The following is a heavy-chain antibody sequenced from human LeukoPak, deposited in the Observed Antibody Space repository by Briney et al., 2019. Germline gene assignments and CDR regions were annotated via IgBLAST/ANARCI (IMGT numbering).Heavy chain of an antibody. CDR1: GFTFSDYY. V-gene: IGHV3-11*06. Sequence: AGGSLRLSCAASGFTFSDYYMSWIRQAPGKGLEWVSSISSSSSYIYYADSVKGRFTISRDNAKNSLYLQMNSLRAEDTAVYYCARDLYRGVAAAAPRYWGQGTLVTVSS. J-gene: IGHJ4*02. D-gene: IGHD6-13*01. CDR2: ISSSSSYI. CDR3: ARDLYRGVAAAAPRY.